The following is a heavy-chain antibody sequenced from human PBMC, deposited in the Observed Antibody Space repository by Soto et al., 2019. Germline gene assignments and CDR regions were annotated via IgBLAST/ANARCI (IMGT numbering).Heavy chain of an antibody. Sequence: PSETLSLTCTVSGGSISSSSYYWGWIRQPPGKGLEWIGVIYYSGSTYYNPSLKSRVTISVDTSKNQFSLKLSSVTAADTAVYYCARGLRITMVRGVNGGIDYWGQGTLVTVSS. CDR1: GGSISSSSYY. V-gene: IGHV4-39*01. CDR3: ARGLRITMVRGVNGGIDY. D-gene: IGHD3-10*01. CDR2: IYYSGST. J-gene: IGHJ4*02.